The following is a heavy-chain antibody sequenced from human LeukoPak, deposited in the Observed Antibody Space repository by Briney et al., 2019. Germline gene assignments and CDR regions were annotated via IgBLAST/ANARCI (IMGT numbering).Heavy chain of an antibody. J-gene: IGHJ5*02. D-gene: IGHD2-2*02. V-gene: IGHV1-3*01. CDR3: ARGRYCSSPNCYKPTIPRFDP. CDR1: GYTFTSYA. CDR2: INAGNGNT. Sequence: GASVKVSCKASGYTFTSYAMHWVRQAPGQRLEWMGWINAGNGNTKHSQKFQGRVTITRDTSASTAYMELSSLKSEDTAVYYCARGRYCSSPNCYKPTIPRFDPWGQGTLVTVSS.